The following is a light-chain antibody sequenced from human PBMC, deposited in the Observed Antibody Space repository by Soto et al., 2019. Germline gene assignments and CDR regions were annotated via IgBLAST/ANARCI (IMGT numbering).Light chain of an antibody. V-gene: IGKV3-15*01. CDR1: QSVSDR. CDR2: AAS. Sequence: VMTQSPDTLSLSPGESATLSCRASQSVSDRVVWYQQKSCQAPSILIYAASTRAAGVPDRLSGSGSGTELNLTISSLQSEDFAVYFCQKYADWPKTCGQGTKVDIK. J-gene: IGKJ1*01. CDR3: QKYADWPKT.